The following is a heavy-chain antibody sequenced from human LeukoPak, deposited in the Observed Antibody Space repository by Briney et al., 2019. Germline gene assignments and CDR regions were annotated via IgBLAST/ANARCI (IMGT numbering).Heavy chain of an antibody. CDR3: ANGRRYDSSGYEVPGAFDI. V-gene: IGHV3-23*01. Sequence: PGGSLRLSCAASGYTFSTYAMSWVRQAPGKGLKWVSAISGSGGTTYYADSVKGRFTISRDNSKNTLYLQMNSLRAEDTAVYYCANGRRYDSSGYEVPGAFDIWGQGTMVTVSS. CDR2: ISGSGGTT. J-gene: IGHJ3*02. D-gene: IGHD3-22*01. CDR1: GYTFSTYA.